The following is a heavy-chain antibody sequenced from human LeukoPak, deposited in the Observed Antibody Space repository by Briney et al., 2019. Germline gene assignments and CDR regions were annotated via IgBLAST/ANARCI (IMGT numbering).Heavy chain of an antibody. Sequence: GGSLRLSCAASGFTFSSYEMNWVRQAPGKGLEWVSYISSSGSTIYYADSVKGRFTIYRDNSKNTLYLQMNSLRAEDTAVYYCAISGPAAAGTYYYYGMDVWGKGTTVTVSS. CDR3: AISGPAAAGTYYYYGMDV. D-gene: IGHD6-13*01. J-gene: IGHJ6*04. V-gene: IGHV3-48*03. CDR1: GFTFSSYE. CDR2: ISSSGSTI.